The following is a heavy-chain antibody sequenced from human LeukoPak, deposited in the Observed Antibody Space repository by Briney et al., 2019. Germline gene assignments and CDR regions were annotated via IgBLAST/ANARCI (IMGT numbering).Heavy chain of an antibody. Sequence: ASVKVSCKASGYTFTSYDINWVRQATGQGLEWMGWMNPNSGNTGYAQKFQGRVTMTEDTSTDTAYMELRSLRSDDTAVYYCARDFFYYDSSGTYYYGMDVWGQGTTVTVSS. CDR2: MNPNSGNT. J-gene: IGHJ6*02. CDR3: ARDFFYYDSSGTYYYGMDV. CDR1: GYTFTSYD. V-gene: IGHV1-8*02. D-gene: IGHD3-22*01.